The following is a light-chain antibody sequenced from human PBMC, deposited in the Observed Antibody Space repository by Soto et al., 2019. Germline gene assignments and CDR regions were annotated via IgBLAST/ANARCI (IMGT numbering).Light chain of an antibody. V-gene: IGKV4-1*01. J-gene: IGKJ1*01. CDR2: WAS. CDR3: QQYYSTPRT. Sequence: DIVMTQSPDSLAVSLGERATINCKSSQSVLYNSNNKNYLAWYQQKPRQPPKLLIYWASTRESGVPDRFSGSGSGTDFTLTSSSLQAEDVAVYYCQQYYSTPRTFGQGNKVEIK. CDR1: QSVLYNSNNKNY.